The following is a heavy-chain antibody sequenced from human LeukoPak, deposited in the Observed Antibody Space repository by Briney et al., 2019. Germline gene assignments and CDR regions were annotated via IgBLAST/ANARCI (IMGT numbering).Heavy chain of an antibody. D-gene: IGHD4-17*01. J-gene: IGHJ3*02. V-gene: IGHV4-39*02. CDR3: ARDHSYAYGDYGDAFDI. Sequence: MTSETLSLTCTVSGGSISSSTYFWGWIRQPPGKGLEWIGTIYYSGNTYYNPSLKSRVAISVDTSKNQFSLKLSSVTAADTAVYYCARDHSYAYGDYGDAFDIWGQGTMVTVSS. CDR1: GGSISSSTYF. CDR2: IYYSGNT.